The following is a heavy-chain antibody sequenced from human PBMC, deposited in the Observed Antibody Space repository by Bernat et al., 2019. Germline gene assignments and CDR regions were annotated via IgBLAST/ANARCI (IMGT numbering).Heavy chain of an antibody. D-gene: IGHD2-15*01. CDR2: MNPDGSQK. Sequence: EVQLVESGGDLVQPGGSLRLSCAASGFTFSNYWMAWVRQAPGKRPEWVVNMNPDGSQKYHVDSIKGRFTISRDNVNNSLYLQMSSLRAEDTAVYYCARDPGWHAVDPWGQGTLVTVSS. CDR1: GFTFSNYW. V-gene: IGHV3-7*03. J-gene: IGHJ5*02. CDR3: ARDPGWHAVDP.